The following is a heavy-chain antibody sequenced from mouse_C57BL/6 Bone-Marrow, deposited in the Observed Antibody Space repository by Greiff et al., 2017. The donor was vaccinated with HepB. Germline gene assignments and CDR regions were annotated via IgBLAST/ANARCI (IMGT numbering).Heavy chain of an antibody. CDR3: AIKKAQAYYAMDY. D-gene: IGHD3-2*02. CDR2: IFPGSGST. CDR1: GYTFTDYY. Sequence: QVQLKESGPELVKPGASVKISCKASGYTFTDYYINWVKQRPGQGLEWIGWIFPGSGSTYYNEKFKGKATLTVDKSSSTAYMLLSSLTSEDSAVYFCAIKKAQAYYAMDYWGQGTSVTVSS. V-gene: IGHV1-75*01. J-gene: IGHJ4*01.